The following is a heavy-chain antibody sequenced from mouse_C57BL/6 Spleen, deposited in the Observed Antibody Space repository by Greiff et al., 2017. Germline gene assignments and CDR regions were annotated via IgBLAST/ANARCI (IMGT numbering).Heavy chain of an antibody. CDR3: ARWGTAQAAWFAY. Sequence: VQLQQPGAELVRPGASVKLSCKASGYTFTSYWITWVKQRPGQGLEWIGDIYPGSGSTNYNEKFKSKATLTVDTSSSTAYMQLSSLTSEDSAVYCCARWGTAQAAWFAYWGQGTLVTVSA. CDR2: IYPGSGST. CDR1: GYTFTSYW. J-gene: IGHJ3*01. D-gene: IGHD3-2*02. V-gene: IGHV1-55*01.